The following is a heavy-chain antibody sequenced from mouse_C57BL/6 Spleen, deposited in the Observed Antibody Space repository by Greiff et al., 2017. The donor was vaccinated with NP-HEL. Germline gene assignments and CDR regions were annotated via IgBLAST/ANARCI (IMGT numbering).Heavy chain of an antibody. CDR3: ARSPDYDGSGRAPYYFDY. CDR1: GYTFTSYW. V-gene: IGHV1-55*01. Sequence: QVQLQQPGAELVKPGASVKMSCKASGYTFTSYWITWVKQRPGQGLEWIGDIYPGSGSTNYNAKFKSKATLTVDTSSSTAYMHLSSLTSEDSAVYYCARSPDYDGSGRAPYYFDYWGKGTTLTVSS. D-gene: IGHD1-1*01. CDR2: IYPGSGST. J-gene: IGHJ2*01.